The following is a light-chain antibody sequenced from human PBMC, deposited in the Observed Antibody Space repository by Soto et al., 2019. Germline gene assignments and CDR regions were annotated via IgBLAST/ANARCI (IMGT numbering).Light chain of an antibody. V-gene: IGLV1-51*01. J-gene: IGLJ2*01. CDR3: GTWDSSLSVVV. Sequence: QSVLTQPPSVSAAPGQKVTISCSGGSSNIGNNYVSWYQQFPGTAPKLLIYDNNQRPSGISDRFSVSKSGTSATLGITGLQTGDEADYYCGTWDSSLSVVVFGGGTKLTVL. CDR2: DNN. CDR1: SSNIGNNY.